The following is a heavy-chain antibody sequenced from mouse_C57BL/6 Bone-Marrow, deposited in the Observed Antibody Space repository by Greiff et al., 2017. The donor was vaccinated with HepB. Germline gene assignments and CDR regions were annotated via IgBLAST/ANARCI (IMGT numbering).Heavy chain of an antibody. CDR2: ISSGGSYT. J-gene: IGHJ3*01. Sequence: EVNVVESGGDLVKPGGSLKLSCAASGFTFSSYGMSWVRQTPDKRLEWVATISSGGSYTYYPDSVKGRFTISRDNAKNTLYLQMSSLKSEDTAMYYCARHGYSSPYAYWGQGTLVTVSA. CDR1: GFTFSSYG. D-gene: IGHD1-2*01. V-gene: IGHV5-6*01. CDR3: ARHGYSSPYAY.